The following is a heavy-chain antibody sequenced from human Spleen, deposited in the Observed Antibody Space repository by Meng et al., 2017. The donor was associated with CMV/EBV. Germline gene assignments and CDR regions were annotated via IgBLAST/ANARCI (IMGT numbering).Heavy chain of an antibody. CDR2: INPNSGGT. CDR3: ARGLATTIGDAFDI. J-gene: IGHJ3*02. CDR1: GYTFTGYY. Sequence: ASVKVSCKASGYTFTGYYMHWVRQAPGQGLEWMGWINPNSGGTNYAQKFQGRVTMTRDTSISTAYMELNSLRSEDTAMYYCARGLATTIGDAFDIWGQGTKVTVSS. V-gene: IGHV1-2*02. D-gene: IGHD5-24*01.